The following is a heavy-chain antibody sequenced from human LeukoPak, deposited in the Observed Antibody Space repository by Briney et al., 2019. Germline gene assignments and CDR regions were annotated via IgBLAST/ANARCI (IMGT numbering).Heavy chain of an antibody. CDR3: AKGPTHSSSWSGGGIFDY. J-gene: IGHJ4*02. CDR2: ISYDGSNK. D-gene: IGHD6-13*01. CDR1: GFTFSSYA. V-gene: IGHV3-30-3*01. Sequence: GGSLRLSCAASGFTFSSYAMHWVRQAPGKGLEWVAVISYDGSNKYYADSVKGRFTISRDNSKNTLYLQMNSLRAEDTAVYYCAKGPTHSSSWSGGGIFDYWGQGTLVTVSS.